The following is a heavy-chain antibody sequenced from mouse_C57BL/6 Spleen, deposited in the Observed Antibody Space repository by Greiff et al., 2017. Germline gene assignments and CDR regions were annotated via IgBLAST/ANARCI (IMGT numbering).Heavy chain of an antibody. Sequence: EVMLVESGGGLVKPGGSLKLSCAASGFTFSSYAMSWVRQTPEKRLEWVATISDGGSYTYYPDNVKGRFTISRDNAKNNLYLQMRHLRSEDTAMYYCGRAVREYYAMYYWGQGTSVTVSS. CDR3: GRAVREYYAMYY. J-gene: IGHJ4*01. D-gene: IGHD2-14*01. CDR2: ISDGGSYT. V-gene: IGHV5-4*03. CDR1: GFTFSSYA.